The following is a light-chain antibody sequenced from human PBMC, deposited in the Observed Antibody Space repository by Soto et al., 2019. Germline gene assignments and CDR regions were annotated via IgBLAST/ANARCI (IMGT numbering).Light chain of an antibody. CDR3: QQSFSSPYT. V-gene: IGKV1-39*01. Sequence: DIQMTQSPSSLSASVGDRVTITCRASQSTRNYVNWYQQKPGKAPKFLIYVATTVQIGVPSRFSGSGSGTDFTLTITSLQTEDFANYYCQQSFSSPYTFGPGTKLEIK. J-gene: IGKJ2*01. CDR1: QSTRNY. CDR2: VAT.